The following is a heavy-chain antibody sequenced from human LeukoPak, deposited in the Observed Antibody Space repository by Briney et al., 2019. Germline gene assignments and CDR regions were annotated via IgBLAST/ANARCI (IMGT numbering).Heavy chain of an antibody. CDR2: IIPIFGTA. Sequence: GSSVKVSCKASGGTSSGYAISWVRHAPGQGLGWMGRIIPIFGTANYAQKFQGRVTITTDESTSTAYMELSSLRSEDTAVYYCARAHYYDSSGYLIWGQGTMVTVSS. V-gene: IGHV1-69*05. CDR1: GGTSSGYA. CDR3: ARAHYYDSSGYLI. J-gene: IGHJ3*02. D-gene: IGHD3-22*01.